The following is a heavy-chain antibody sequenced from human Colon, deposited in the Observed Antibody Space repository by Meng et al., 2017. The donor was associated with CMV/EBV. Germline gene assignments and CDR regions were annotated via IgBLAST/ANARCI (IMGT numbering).Heavy chain of an antibody. D-gene: IGHD3-9*01. J-gene: IGHJ4*02. CDR2: INHSGTT. CDR1: GGSFSGYF. Sequence: SETLSLTCGVSGGSFSGYFWSWIRQPPGKGLEWVGEINHSGTTKYNPSLRSRATISLQTSSFSLKLTSMTAADTAVYYCARRERYFDHLPPADYWGQGILVTVSS. CDR3: ARRERYFDHLPPADY. V-gene: IGHV4-34*01.